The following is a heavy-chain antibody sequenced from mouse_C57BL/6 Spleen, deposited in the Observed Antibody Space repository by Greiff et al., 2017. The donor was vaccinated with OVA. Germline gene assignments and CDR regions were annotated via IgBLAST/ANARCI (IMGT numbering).Heavy chain of an antibody. J-gene: IGHJ3*01. V-gene: IGHV14-4*01. CDR2: IDPENGDT. CDR1: GFNIKDAY. Sequence: VQLQQSGAELVRPGASVTLSFTASGFNIKDAYMHCVKQRPEQGLEWIGWIDPENGDTEYASKFQGKATITADTSSNTAYLQLSSLTSEDTAVYYCTTTGAYWGQGTLVTVSA. CDR3: TTTGAY.